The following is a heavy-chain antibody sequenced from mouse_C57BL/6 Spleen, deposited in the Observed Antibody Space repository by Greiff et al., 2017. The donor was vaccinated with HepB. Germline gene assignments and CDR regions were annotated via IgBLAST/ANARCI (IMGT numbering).Heavy chain of an antibody. D-gene: IGHD1-1*01. CDR2: IDPENGDT. CDR1: GFNIKDDY. Sequence: VQLQQSGAELVRPGASVKLSCTASGFNIKDDYMHWVKQRPEQGLEWIGWIDPENGDTEYASKFQGKATITADKSSNTAYLQLSSLTSEDTAVYYCTTTAVVATGYFDYWGQGTTLTVSS. J-gene: IGHJ2*01. CDR3: TTTAVVATGYFDY. V-gene: IGHV14-4*01.